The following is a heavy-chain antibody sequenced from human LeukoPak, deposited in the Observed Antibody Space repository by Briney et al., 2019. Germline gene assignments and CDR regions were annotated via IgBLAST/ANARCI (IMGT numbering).Heavy chain of an antibody. Sequence: ASVKVSCKPSGYTFTNYYMNWVRHAPGQGREWMVIINPSGGSTSYAQKFQGRLTVTRDTSTSTVYMELSSLRSEDTAMYYCAREGEIGYDLSDYWGQGTLVTVSS. CDR2: INPSGGST. D-gene: IGHD5-12*01. CDR3: AREGEIGYDLSDY. CDR1: GYTFTNYY. J-gene: IGHJ4*02. V-gene: IGHV1-46*01.